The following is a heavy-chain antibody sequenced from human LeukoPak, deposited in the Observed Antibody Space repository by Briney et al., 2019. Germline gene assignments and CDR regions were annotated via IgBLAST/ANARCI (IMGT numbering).Heavy chain of an antibody. J-gene: IGHJ4*02. V-gene: IGHV3-30*02. CDR2: IRYDGSNK. D-gene: IGHD3-3*01. CDR1: GFTFSSYG. CDR3: ATIPLETYSDFWSGYPKQTKYYFDY. Sequence: GGSLRLSXAASGFTFSSYGMHWVRQAPGKGLEWVAFIRYDGSNKYYADSVKGRFTISRENCKKTLYLQMNSLRAEDTAVYHCATIPLETYSDFWSGYPKQTKYYFDYWGQGTLVTVSS.